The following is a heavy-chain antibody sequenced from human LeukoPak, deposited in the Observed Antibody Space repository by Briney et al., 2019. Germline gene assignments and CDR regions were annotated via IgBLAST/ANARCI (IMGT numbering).Heavy chain of an antibody. D-gene: IGHD5-18*01. J-gene: IGHJ6*03. CDR1: GYTFTGYY. CDR2: INPNSGGT. Sequence: ASVKVSCKASGYTFTGYYMHWVRQAPGQGLEWMGWINPNSGGTNYAQKFQGRVTMTRDTSISTAYMELSRLRSDDTAVYYCARGGYSYVDGYNSTTMDVWGRGATVTVSS. CDR3: ARGGYSYVDGYNSTTMDV. V-gene: IGHV1-2*02.